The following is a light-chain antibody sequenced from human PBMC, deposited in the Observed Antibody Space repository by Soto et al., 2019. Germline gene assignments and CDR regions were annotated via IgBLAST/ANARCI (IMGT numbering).Light chain of an antibody. V-gene: IGKV3-15*01. CDR2: RAS. CDR1: QSVSNR. CDR3: QQSSDWPRT. Sequence: EIVMTQSPATLSVSPGERATLSCRASQSVSNRLAWYQQRPGQASRLLIYRASARATGIPARFSGSGSGTEFTLTISSLQSEDFAIYYCQQSSDWPRTFGQGTKVEIK. J-gene: IGKJ1*01.